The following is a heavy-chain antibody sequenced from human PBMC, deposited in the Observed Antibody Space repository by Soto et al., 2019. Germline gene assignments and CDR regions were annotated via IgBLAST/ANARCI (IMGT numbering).Heavy chain of an antibody. CDR3: ARDLIAGVFDY. D-gene: IGHD6-13*01. CDR1: GFTFSSYA. Sequence: QVQLVESGGGVVQPGRSLRLSCAASGFTFSSYAMHWVRQAPGKGLEWVAVISYDGSNKYYADSVKGRFTISRDNSKNPLYLQMNSLRAEDTAVYYCARDLIAGVFDYWGQGTLVTVSS. V-gene: IGHV3-30-3*01. CDR2: ISYDGSNK. J-gene: IGHJ4*02.